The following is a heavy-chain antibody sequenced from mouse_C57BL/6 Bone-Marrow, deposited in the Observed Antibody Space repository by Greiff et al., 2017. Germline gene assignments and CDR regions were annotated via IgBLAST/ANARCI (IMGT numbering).Heavy chain of an antibody. V-gene: IGHV1-66*01. CDR1: GYSFTSYY. CDR2: IYPGSGNT. Sequence: VQLMESGPELVKPGASVKISCKASGYSFTSYYIHWVKQRPGQGLEWIGWIYPGSGNTKYNEKFKGKATLTADTSSSTAYMQLSSLTSEDSAVYYCARLLRWYFDVWGTGTTVTVSS. J-gene: IGHJ1*03. D-gene: IGHD1-1*01. CDR3: ARLLRWYFDV.